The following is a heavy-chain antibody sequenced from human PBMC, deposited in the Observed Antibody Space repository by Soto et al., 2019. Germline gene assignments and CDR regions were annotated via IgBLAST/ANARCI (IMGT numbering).Heavy chain of an antibody. CDR3: ARAMVRGDLDY. CDR1: GYTFTSYY. CDR2: INPSGGST. J-gene: IGHJ4*02. Sequence: ASVEVSCKASGYTFTSYYMHWVRQAPGQGLEWMGIINPSGGSTSYAQKFQGRVTMTRDTSTSTVYMELSSLRSEDTAVYYCARAMVRGDLDYWGQGTLVTVSS. V-gene: IGHV1-46*03. D-gene: IGHD3-10*01.